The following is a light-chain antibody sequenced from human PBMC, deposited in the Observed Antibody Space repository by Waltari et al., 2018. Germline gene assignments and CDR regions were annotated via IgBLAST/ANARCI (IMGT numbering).Light chain of an antibody. CDR1: QSVSNN. CDR2: DAY. CDR3: QQYSNWPPWT. V-gene: IGKV3-15*01. J-gene: IGKJ1*01. Sequence: EVVMTQSPVTLSVSPGERATLSCRASQSVSNNLAWYQHKPGQAPRLVMYDAYTRASGLPARFSGTGSEREFTLTINSLQSEDVAIYYCQQYSNWPPWTFGQGTTVEIK.